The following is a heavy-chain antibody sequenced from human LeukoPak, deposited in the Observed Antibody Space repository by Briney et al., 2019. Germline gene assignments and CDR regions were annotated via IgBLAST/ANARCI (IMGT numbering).Heavy chain of an antibody. CDR1: GGSFSGYY. J-gene: IGHJ5*02. V-gene: IGHV4-34*01. Sequence: SETLSLTCAVYGGSFSGYYWSWIRQPPGKGLEWIGEINHSGSTNYNPSLKSRVTISVDTSKNQFSLKLSSVTAADTAVYYCARDQYYYGSGSYGDSFDPWGQGTLVTVSS. D-gene: IGHD3-10*01. CDR3: ARDQYYYGSGSYGDSFDP. CDR2: INHSGST.